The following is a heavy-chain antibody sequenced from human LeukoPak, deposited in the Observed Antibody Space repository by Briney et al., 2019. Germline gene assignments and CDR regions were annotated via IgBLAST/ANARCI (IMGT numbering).Heavy chain of an antibody. D-gene: IGHD6-6*01. CDR3: ARGSRYSSSSNWFDP. CDR1: GFTFSSYA. J-gene: IGHJ5*02. CDR2: ISYDGSNK. Sequence: GGSLRLSCAASGFTFSSYAMHWVRQAPGKGLEWVAVISYDGSNKYYADSVKGRFTISRDNSKNTLYLQMNSPRAEDTAVYYCARGSRYSSSSNWFDPWGQGTLVTVSS. V-gene: IGHV3-30-3*01.